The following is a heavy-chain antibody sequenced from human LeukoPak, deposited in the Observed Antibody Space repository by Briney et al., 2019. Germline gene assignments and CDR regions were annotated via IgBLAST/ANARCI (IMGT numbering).Heavy chain of an antibody. D-gene: IGHD3-3*01. CDR1: GGSVNSGSYY. V-gene: IGHV4-61*01. J-gene: IGHJ4*02. CDR2: IYYSGST. CDR3: AGGVTIFGVGLPGFDY. Sequence: SETLSLTCTVSGGSVNSGSYYWNWIRQPPGKGLEWIGYIYYSGSTNYNPSLKSRVTISVDTSKNQFSLKLSSVTAADTAVYYCAGGVTIFGVGLPGFDYWGQGTLVTVSS.